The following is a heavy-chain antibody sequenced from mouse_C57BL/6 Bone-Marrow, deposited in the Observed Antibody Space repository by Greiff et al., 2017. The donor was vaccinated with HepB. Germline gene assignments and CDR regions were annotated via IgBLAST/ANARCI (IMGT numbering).Heavy chain of an antibody. Sequence: QVQLQQSGAELMKPGASVKLSCKATGYTFTGYWIEWVKQRPGHGLEWIGWIYPGSGNTKSNEKFKGKATLTADTSSSTAYMQLSSLTSEDSAVYYCARPYGNYEGWYFDVWGTGTTVTVSS. D-gene: IGHD2-1*01. CDR2: IYPGSGNT. CDR1: GYTFTGYW. CDR3: ARPYGNYEGWYFDV. J-gene: IGHJ1*03. V-gene: IGHV1-9*01.